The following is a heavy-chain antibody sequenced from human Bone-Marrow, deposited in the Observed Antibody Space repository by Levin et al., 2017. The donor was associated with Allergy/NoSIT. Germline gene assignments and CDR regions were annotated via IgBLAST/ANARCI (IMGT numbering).Heavy chain of an antibody. D-gene: IGHD2-2*01. CDR3: ASLTAAPSSWNYYYYVDV. Sequence: SETLSLTCAVYGGSFSHYYWNWIRQPPGKGLEWIGEINHSGSTNYNPSLKSRVSMSVDTSKNQFSLKLRSVTAADTAVYYCASLTAAPSSWNYYYYVDVWGKGTTVTVSS. CDR1: GGSFSHYY. CDR2: INHSGST. J-gene: IGHJ6*03. V-gene: IGHV4-34*01.